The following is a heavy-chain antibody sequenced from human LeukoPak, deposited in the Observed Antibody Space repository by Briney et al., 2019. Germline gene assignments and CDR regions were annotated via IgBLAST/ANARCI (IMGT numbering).Heavy chain of an antibody. CDR3: ARAGASGWYAAGWFDP. J-gene: IGHJ5*02. CDR2: INTEGRTT. Sequence: GRSLRLACAASGLPFNNYWMEWVSQPPGKGLVWVSSINTEGRTTMYAGSVQGRFTISRDNAKNTLYLQMNSLSGDDTAVYYCARAGASGWYAAGWFDPWGQGSLVTVSS. D-gene: IGHD6-19*01. CDR1: GLPFNNYW. V-gene: IGHV3-74*03.